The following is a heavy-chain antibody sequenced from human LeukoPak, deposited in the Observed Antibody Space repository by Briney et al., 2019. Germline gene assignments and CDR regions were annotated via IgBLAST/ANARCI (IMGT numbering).Heavy chain of an antibody. J-gene: IGHJ6*04. CDR2: ISSSSSYI. CDR1: GFTFSSYS. Sequence: GGSLRLSCAASGFTFSSYSMNWVRQAPGKGLEWASSISSSSSYIYYADSVKGRFTISRDNAKNSLYLQMNSLRAEDTAVYYCARDFTYYDILTGSQEGYYYYYGMDVWGKGTTVTVSS. V-gene: IGHV3-21*01. CDR3: ARDFTYYDILTGSQEGYYYYYGMDV. D-gene: IGHD3-9*01.